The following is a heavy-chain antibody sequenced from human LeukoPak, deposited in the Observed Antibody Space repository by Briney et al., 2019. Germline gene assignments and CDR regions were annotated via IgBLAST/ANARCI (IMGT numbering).Heavy chain of an antibody. CDR3: ARAVIWFGELDMGIHFDY. D-gene: IGHD3-10*01. J-gene: IGHJ4*02. CDR1: GGSISSYC. V-gene: IGHV4-59*01. Sequence: SETLSLTCTVSGGSISSYCWSWIRQPPGKGLEWIGYIYYSGSTNYNPSLKSRVTISVDTSKNQFSLKLSSVTAADTAVYYCARAVIWFGELDMGIHFDYWGQGTLVTVSS. CDR2: IYYSGST.